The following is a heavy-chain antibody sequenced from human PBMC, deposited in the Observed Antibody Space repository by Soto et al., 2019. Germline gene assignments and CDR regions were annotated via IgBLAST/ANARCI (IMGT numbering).Heavy chain of an antibody. CDR3: ARDHVRVASKQIGY. J-gene: IGHJ4*02. CDR2: IWYDGSNK. V-gene: IGHV3-33*01. CDR1: GFTFSSYG. Sequence: GGSLRLSCAASGFTFSSYGMHWVRQAPGKGLEWVAVIWYDGSNKYYADPVKGRFTISRDNSKNTLYLQMNSLRAEDTAVYYCARDHVRVASKQIGYWGQGTLVTVSS. D-gene: IGHD2-15*01.